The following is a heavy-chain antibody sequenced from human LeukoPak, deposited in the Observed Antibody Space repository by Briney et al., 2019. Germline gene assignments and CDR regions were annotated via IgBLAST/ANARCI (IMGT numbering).Heavy chain of an antibody. Sequence: PGGSLRLSCAASGFTFSSYWMSWVRQAPGKGLEWVANIKQDGSEKYYVDSVKGRFTISGDNAKNSLYLQMNSLRAEDTAVYYCARVGSGSYLEAFDIWGQGTMVTVSS. D-gene: IGHD1-26*01. CDR2: IKQDGSEK. CDR3: ARVGSGSYLEAFDI. V-gene: IGHV3-7*01. CDR1: GFTFSSYW. J-gene: IGHJ3*02.